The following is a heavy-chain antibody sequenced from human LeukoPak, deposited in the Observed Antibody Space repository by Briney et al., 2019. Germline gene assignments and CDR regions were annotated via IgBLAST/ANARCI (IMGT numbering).Heavy chain of an antibody. J-gene: IGHJ6*03. CDR3: ARVWGLRFLCYYYYMDV. V-gene: IGHV4-34*01. CDR1: GGSFSGYY. D-gene: IGHD5-12*01. CDR2: INHSGST. Sequence: PSETLSLTCAVYGGSFSGYYWSWIRQPPGKGLEWIGEINHSGSTNYNPSLKSRVTISVDTSKNQFSLKLSSVTAADTAVYYCARVWGLRFLCYYYYMDVWGKGTTVTVSS.